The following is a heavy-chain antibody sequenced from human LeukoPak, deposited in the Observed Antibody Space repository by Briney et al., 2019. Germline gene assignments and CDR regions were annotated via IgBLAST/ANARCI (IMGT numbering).Heavy chain of an antibody. CDR1: GYTFTNYG. Sequence: ASVKVSCKASGYTFTNYGITWVRQAPGQGLEWMGWISGYQGSTKYAQNFQGRVTMTIDTSTSTAYMDLRSLRSDDTAVYYCARDHPQWLSKYNWFDPWGQGTLVTVSS. V-gene: IGHV1-18*01. CDR3: ARDHPQWLSKYNWFDP. J-gene: IGHJ5*02. D-gene: IGHD6-19*01. CDR2: ISGYQGST.